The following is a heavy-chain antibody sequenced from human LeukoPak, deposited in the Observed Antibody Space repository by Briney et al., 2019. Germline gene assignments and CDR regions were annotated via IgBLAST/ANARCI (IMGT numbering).Heavy chain of an antibody. Sequence: GGSLRLSCAASGFTFSSYWMHWVRQAPGKGLVWISRIDSDGSSTTYADSVKGRFTISRDNAKNTLYLQMDSLRAEDTAVYYCARVPYASGSYDYWGRGTLVTVSS. CDR3: ARVPYASGSYDY. CDR2: IDSDGSST. J-gene: IGHJ4*02. D-gene: IGHD3-10*01. CDR1: GFTFSSYW. V-gene: IGHV3-74*01.